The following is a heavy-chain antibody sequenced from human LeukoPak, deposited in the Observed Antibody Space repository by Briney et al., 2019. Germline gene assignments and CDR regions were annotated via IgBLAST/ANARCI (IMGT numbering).Heavy chain of an antibody. J-gene: IGHJ3*02. D-gene: IGHD3-22*01. V-gene: IGHV4-34*01. CDR1: GGSFSGYY. CDR2: INHRGST. CDR3: ARVRVTMIVVVDDAFDI. Sequence: SETLSLTCAAYGGSFSGYYWSWIRQPPGKGLEWIGEINHRGSTNYNPSLKRRVPISVDTSKTQFSLKLSSVTAADTAVYYCARVRVTMIVVVDDAFDIWGQGTMVTVSS.